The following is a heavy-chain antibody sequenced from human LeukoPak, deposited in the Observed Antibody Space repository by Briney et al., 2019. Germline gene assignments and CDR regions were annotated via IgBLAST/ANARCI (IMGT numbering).Heavy chain of an antibody. Sequence: PGGSLRLSCAASGFNFSRDWMSWVRQAPGKGLEWVGNIKYDGSQKFYVDSLKGRFTISRDNAKNSLYLQMNRLRAQDTAVYYCARGYSGPLYWGQGALVTVSS. CDR1: GFNFSRDW. J-gene: IGHJ4*02. V-gene: IGHV3-7*01. CDR3: ARGYSGPLY. D-gene: IGHD5-12*01. CDR2: IKYDGSQK.